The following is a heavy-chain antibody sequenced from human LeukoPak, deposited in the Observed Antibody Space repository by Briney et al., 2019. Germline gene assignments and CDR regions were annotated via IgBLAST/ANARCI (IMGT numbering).Heavy chain of an antibody. V-gene: IGHV6-1*01. CDR3: TREADCSSTSCYAGPVDY. D-gene: IGHD2-2*01. CDR2: TYYRSKWYN. J-gene: IGHJ4*02. CDR1: GDSVSSNSAA. Sequence: SQTLSLTCAISGDSVSSNSAAWNWIRQSPSRGLEWLGRTYYRSKWYNDYAVSVKSRITINPDTSKNQFSLQLNSVTPEDTAVYYCTREADCSSTSCYAGPVDYWAREPWSPSPQ.